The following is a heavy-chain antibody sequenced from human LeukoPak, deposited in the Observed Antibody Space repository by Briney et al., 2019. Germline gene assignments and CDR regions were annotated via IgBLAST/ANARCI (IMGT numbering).Heavy chain of an antibody. D-gene: IGHD2/OR15-2a*01. CDR3: ARVGTTGWGFDY. Sequence: GGSLRLSCAASGFTFSSYSMNWVRQAPGKGLEWVSSISSSSSYIYYADSVKGRFTISRDNAKNSLYLQMNSLRAEDTAVYYCARVGTTGWGFDYWGQGTLVTVSS. CDR1: GFTFSSYS. V-gene: IGHV3-21*01. J-gene: IGHJ4*02. CDR2: ISSSSSYI.